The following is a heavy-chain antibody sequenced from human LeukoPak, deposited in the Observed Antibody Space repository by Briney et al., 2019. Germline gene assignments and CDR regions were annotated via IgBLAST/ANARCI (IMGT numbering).Heavy chain of an antibody. CDR3: ARDRGIVGARDGFDY. Sequence: SQTLSLTCDVSGASIKSGAYYWSWIRQPPGKGLEWIGYIYYSGSTNYNPSLKSRVTISVDTSKNQFSLKLSSVTAADTAVYYCARDRGIVGARDGFDYWGQGTLVTVSS. J-gene: IGHJ4*02. CDR1: GASIKSGAYY. D-gene: IGHD1-26*01. V-gene: IGHV4-61*08. CDR2: IYYSGST.